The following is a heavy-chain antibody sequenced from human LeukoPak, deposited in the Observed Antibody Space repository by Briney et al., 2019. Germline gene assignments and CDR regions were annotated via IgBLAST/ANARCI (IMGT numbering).Heavy chain of an antibody. CDR3: AKDREDCSSTSCYGGWFDP. CDR2: IRYDGSNK. CDR1: GFTFSSYG. D-gene: IGHD2-2*01. J-gene: IGHJ5*02. V-gene: IGHV3-30*02. Sequence: GGSLRLSCAASGFTFSSYGMHWVRQAPGKGLEWVAFIRYDGSNKYYADSVKGQFTISRDNSKNTLYLQMNSLRAEDTAVYYCAKDREDCSSTSCYGGWFDPWGQGTLVTVSS.